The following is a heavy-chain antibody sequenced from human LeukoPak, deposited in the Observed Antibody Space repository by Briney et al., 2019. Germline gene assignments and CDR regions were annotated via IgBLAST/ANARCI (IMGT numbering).Heavy chain of an antibody. CDR3: AKGSTVNDY. CDR2: IRYDGGNK. Sequence: PGGSLRLSCAASGFTFSSYGMHWVRQAPGKGLEWVAFIRYDGGNKYYADSVKGRFTISRDNSKNTLYLQMNSLRAEDTAVYYCAKGSTVNDYWGQGTLVTVSS. CDR1: GFTFSSYG. V-gene: IGHV3-30*02. D-gene: IGHD4-17*01. J-gene: IGHJ4*02.